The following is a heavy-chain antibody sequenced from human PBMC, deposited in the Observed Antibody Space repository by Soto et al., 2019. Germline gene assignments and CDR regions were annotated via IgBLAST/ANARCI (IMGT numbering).Heavy chain of an antibody. V-gene: IGHV1-18*01. CDR1: GYTFSRYG. D-gene: IGHD2-21*01. CDR2: ISAYNGNT. CDR3: ARDQGFRVVINSNWFDP. Sequence: ASVKVSCKASGYTFSRYGIMWVRQAPGQGLEWMGWISAYNGNTNSAEKLRGRLTMTTDASTTTAYMELRSLRSDDTAIYYCARDQGFRVVINSNWFDPWRQGTLVTVSS. J-gene: IGHJ5*02.